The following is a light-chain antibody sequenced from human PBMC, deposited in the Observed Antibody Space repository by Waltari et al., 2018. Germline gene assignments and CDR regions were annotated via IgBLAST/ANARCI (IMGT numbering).Light chain of an antibody. CDR3: GTWDSSLSGAV. J-gene: IGLJ7*01. V-gene: IGLV1-51*02. Sequence: QSVLTQPPSVSAAPGQRVTISCSGGSSNIGNNYVSWYRQFPGTAPKLLIDEDSEPPSWIPCRFSGSKSGTSATLDITGLQAGDEADYYCGTWDSSLSGAVFGGGTHLTVL. CDR2: EDS. CDR1: SSNIGNNY.